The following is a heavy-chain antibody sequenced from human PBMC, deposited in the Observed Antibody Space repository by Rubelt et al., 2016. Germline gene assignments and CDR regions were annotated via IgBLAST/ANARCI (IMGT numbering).Heavy chain of an antibody. V-gene: IGHV4-34*01. CDR3: ARGKRWLQDWFDP. CDR1: GGSFSGSY. J-gene: IGHJ5*02. Sequence: QVQLQQWGAGLLKPSETLSLTCAVYGGSFSGSYWSWIRQPPGKGLEWIGEINHSGSTNYNPSLKSRVTISVDTSKNQFSLKLSAVTAADTAVYYCARGKRWLQDWFDPWGQGTLVTVSA. D-gene: IGHD5-24*01. CDR2: INHSGST.